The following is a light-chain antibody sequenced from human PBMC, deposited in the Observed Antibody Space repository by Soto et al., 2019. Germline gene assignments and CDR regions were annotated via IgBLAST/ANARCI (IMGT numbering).Light chain of an antibody. V-gene: IGLV1-44*01. J-gene: IGLJ2*01. Sequence: QSVLTQPPSASGTPGQRVSISCSGSSSNIGTNTVSWYQQLPGTAPKLLIYSNNQRPSGVPDRFSGSKSGTSASLAISGLQSEDEADYYCAAWADSLNGVVFGGGTKLTVL. CDR3: AAWADSLNGVV. CDR2: SNN. CDR1: SSNIGTNT.